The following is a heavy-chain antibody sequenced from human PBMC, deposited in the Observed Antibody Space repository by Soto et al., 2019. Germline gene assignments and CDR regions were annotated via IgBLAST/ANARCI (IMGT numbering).Heavy chain of an antibody. D-gene: IGHD2-2*01. CDR1: GYTFTSYG. CDR2: ISAYNGNT. J-gene: IGHJ4*02. CDR3: ARDFDWAPGDQLLLNY. Sequence: GASVKASCKASGYTFTSYGISCVRQAPGQGLEWMGWISAYNGNTNYAQKLQGRVTMTTDTSTSTAYMELRSLRSDDTAVYYCARDFDWAPGDQLLLNYWGQGTLVTVSS. V-gene: IGHV1-18*01.